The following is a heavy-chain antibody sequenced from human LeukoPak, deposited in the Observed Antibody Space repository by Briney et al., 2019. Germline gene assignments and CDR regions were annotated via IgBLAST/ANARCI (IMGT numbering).Heavy chain of an antibody. Sequence: PGRSLRLSCAASGFTFSSYGMHWVRQAPGKGLEWVAVIWYDGSNKYYADSVKGRFTISRDNSKNTLYLQMNSLRAEDTAVYYCEKGALGYCSSTSCPSGLDFDYWGQGTLVTVSS. CDR1: GFTFSSYG. CDR3: EKGALGYCSSTSCPSGLDFDY. CDR2: IWYDGSNK. D-gene: IGHD2-2*01. V-gene: IGHV3-33*06. J-gene: IGHJ4*02.